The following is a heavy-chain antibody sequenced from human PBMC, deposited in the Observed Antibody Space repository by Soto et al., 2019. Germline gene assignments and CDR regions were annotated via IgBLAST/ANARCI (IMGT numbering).Heavy chain of an antibody. CDR1: GYTFTNYW. D-gene: IGHD2-2*02. V-gene: IGHV5-51*01. CDR3: ARSVGGDIVVVPAAIGDAFDI. J-gene: IGHJ3*02. CDR2: IFPGDSDT. Sequence: GESLKISCKAIGYTFTNYWIGWVRQTPGRGLEWMGIIFPGDSDTRYNPSFEGQVTVSADESISTAYLQWNTLKASDTAMYYCARSVGGDIVVVPAAIGDAFDIWGQGTMVTVSS.